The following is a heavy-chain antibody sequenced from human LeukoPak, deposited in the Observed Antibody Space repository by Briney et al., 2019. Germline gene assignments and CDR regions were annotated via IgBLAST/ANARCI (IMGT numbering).Heavy chain of an antibody. CDR2: IKQDGSEK. CDR1: GFTFSTYW. V-gene: IGHV3-7*05. D-gene: IGHD3-3*01. J-gene: IGHJ4*02. Sequence: PGGSLRLSCAASGFTFSTYWMSWVRQAPGKGLEWVANIKQDGSEKYYVDSVKGRFTISGDNAKNSLYLQMNSLRAEDTAVYYCATYFTNFWSGYYPSYWGQGTLVTVSS. CDR3: ATYFTNFWSGYYPSY.